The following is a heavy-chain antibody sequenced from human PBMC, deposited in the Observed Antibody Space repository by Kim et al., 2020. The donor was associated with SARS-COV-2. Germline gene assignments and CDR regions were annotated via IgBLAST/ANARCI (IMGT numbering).Heavy chain of an antibody. CDR2: ISSSSSYT. Sequence: GGSLRLSCAASGFTFSDYYMSWIRQAPGKGLEWVSYISSSSSYTNYADSVKGRFTISRDNAKNSLYLKMNSLRAEDTAVYYCARDQVLLWFGELSRGYYYYGMDVWGQGTTVTVSS. V-gene: IGHV3-11*05. CDR1: GFTFSDYY. J-gene: IGHJ6*02. CDR3: ARDQVLLWFGELSRGYYYYGMDV. D-gene: IGHD3-10*01.